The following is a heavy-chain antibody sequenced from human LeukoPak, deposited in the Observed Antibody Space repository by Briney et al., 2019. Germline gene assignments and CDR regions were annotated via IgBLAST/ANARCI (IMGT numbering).Heavy chain of an antibody. V-gene: IGHV1-2*02. D-gene: IGHD5-24*01. CDR2: INPNSGGT. CDR3: ARDRWLQYTFDY. CDR1: GYTFTGYF. J-gene: IGHJ4*02. Sequence: GASVKVSCKAPGYTFTGYFIHWVRQAPGQGLEWMGWINPNSGGTNYAQKFQGRVTMTRDTSISTAYMELSRLRSDDTAVYYCARDRWLQYTFDYWGQGTLVTVSS.